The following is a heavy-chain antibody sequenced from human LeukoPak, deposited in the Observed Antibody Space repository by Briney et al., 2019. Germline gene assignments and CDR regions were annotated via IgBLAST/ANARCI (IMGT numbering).Heavy chain of an antibody. V-gene: IGHV4-30-2*01. Sequence: SQTLSLTCAVSGGSISSGGYSWSWIRQPPGKGLEWIGNIYHSGSTYYNPSLKSRVTISVDRSKNQFSLKLSSVTAADTAVYYCARDRHIVRGSSWFDPWGQGTLFTVSS. CDR1: GGSISSGGYS. D-gene: IGHD3-10*01. J-gene: IGHJ5*02. CDR3: ARDRHIVRGSSWFDP. CDR2: IYHSGST.